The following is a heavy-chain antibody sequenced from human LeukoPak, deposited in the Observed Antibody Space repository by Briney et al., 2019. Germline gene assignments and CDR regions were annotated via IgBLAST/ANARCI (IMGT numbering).Heavy chain of an antibody. J-gene: IGHJ4*02. Sequence: PSETLSLTCTVSGGSISSYYWSWIRQPPGKGLEWIGYIYYSGSTNYNPSLKSRVTISVDTSKNQFSLKLSSVTAADTAVYYCARGEQWLVYFDYWGQGTLVTASS. CDR3: ARGEQWLVYFDY. V-gene: IGHV4-59*01. D-gene: IGHD6-19*01. CDR2: IYYSGST. CDR1: GGSISSYY.